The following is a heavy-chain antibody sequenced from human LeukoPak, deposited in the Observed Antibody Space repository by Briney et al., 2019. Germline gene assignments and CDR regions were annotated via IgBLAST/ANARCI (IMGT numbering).Heavy chain of an antibody. D-gene: IGHD5-24*01. J-gene: IGHJ4*02. Sequence: ASVRVSCKASGGTFSSYAISWVRQAPGQGLEWMGGIIPILGIANYAQKIQGRVTITADKSTSTAYMELSSLRSEDTAVYYCARDSDDNGYNYVYWGQGTLVTVSS. CDR2: IIPILGIA. CDR1: GGTFSSYA. CDR3: ARDSDDNGYNYVY. V-gene: IGHV1-69*10.